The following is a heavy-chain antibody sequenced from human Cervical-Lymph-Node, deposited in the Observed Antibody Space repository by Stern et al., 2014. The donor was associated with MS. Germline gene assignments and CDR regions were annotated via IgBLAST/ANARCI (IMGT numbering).Heavy chain of an antibody. CDR2: ISWNSGSI. V-gene: IGHV3-9*01. J-gene: IGHJ4*02. Sequence: VQLVESGGGLVQPGRSLRLSCAASGFTFDDYAMHWVRQAPGKGLEWVSGISWNSGSIGYADSVKGRFTISRDNAKNSLYLQMKSLRAEDTALYYCAKDTYYYGSGSETAIDYWGQGTLVTVSS. D-gene: IGHD3-10*01. CDR3: AKDTYYYGSGSETAIDY. CDR1: GFTFDDYA.